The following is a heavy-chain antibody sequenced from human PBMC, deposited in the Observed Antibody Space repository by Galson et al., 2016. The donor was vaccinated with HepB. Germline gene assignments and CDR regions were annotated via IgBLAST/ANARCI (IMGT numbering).Heavy chain of an antibody. J-gene: IGHJ4*02. D-gene: IGHD1-14*01. CDR1: GFTFSRSA. V-gene: IGHV3-23*01. Sequence: SLRLSCAASGFTFSRSAMSWVRQAPGKGLDWVAGISGGGDSAYYAASVKGRFTISRDNSKNTLYLEMSSLRGEDTAIYYCSKDRHNDFWGQGTLVIVSS. CDR3: SKDRHNDF. CDR2: ISGGGDSA.